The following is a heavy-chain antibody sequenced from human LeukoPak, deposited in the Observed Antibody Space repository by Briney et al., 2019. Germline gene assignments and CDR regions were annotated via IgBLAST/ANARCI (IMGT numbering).Heavy chain of an antibody. CDR3: ARPVADTYAPLDY. Sequence: GGSLRLSCAPSGFTLRSYWMLWVRQTPGKGLIYISRINNDGSSANYADSVRGRFTISRDNAENTLYLQMNSLRAEDTAVYYCARPVADTYAPLDYWGQGTLVTVSS. CDR1: GFTLRSYW. D-gene: IGHD6-19*01. J-gene: IGHJ4*01. CDR2: INNDGSSA. V-gene: IGHV3-74*01.